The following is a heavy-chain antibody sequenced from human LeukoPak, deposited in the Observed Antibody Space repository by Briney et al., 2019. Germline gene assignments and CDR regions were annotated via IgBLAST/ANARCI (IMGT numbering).Heavy chain of an antibody. CDR2: ISSSSSTI. D-gene: IGHD3-22*01. CDR1: GFTFSSYS. CDR3: ARGGREFTRKYYYDSSGSHFYFDY. V-gene: IGHV3-48*01. J-gene: IGHJ4*02. Sequence: GGSLRLSCAASGFTFSSYSMNWVRQAPGKGLEWVSYISSSSSTIYYADSVKGRFTISRDNAKNSLYLQMNSLRAEDTAVYYCARGGREFTRKYYYDSSGSHFYFDYWGQGTLVTVSS.